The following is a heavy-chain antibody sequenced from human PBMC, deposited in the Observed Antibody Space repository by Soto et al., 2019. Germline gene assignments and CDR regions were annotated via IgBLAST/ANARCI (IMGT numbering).Heavy chain of an antibody. CDR1: GFTFSSYA. J-gene: IGHJ5*02. V-gene: IGHV3-64*04. CDR2: ISGNGNII. D-gene: IGHD6-13*01. CDR3: ARHPERIAQIGWFDP. Sequence: GGSLRLSCSASGFTFSSYALHWVRQAPGKRLEYVSAISGNGNIIHYADSVKGRFTISRDNAKNSLYLQMNSLRAEDTAVYYCARHPERIAQIGWFDPWGQGTLVTVSS.